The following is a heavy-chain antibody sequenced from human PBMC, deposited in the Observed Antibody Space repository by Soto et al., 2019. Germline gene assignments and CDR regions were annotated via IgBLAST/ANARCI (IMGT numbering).Heavy chain of an antibody. CDR1: GYSFTSYW. CDR2: IDPCDSYT. CDR3: ARPGPSSSWHVEYYFDY. Sequence: GESLKISCKGSGYSFTSYWISWVRQMPGKGLEWMGRIDPCDSYTNYSPSFQGHVTISADKSISTAYLQWSSLKASDTAMYYCARPGPSSSWHVEYYFDYWGQGTLVTVSS. J-gene: IGHJ4*02. V-gene: IGHV5-10-1*01. D-gene: IGHD6-13*01.